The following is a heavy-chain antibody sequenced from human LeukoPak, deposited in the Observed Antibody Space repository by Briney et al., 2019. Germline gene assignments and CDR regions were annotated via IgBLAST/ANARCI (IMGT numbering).Heavy chain of an antibody. Sequence: PGGSLRLSCAASGFTFSSYGMHWVRQAPGKGLEWVAFIRYDGSNKYYADSVKRRFTISRDNSKNTLYLQMNSLRAEDTAVYYCAKEILWFGESAFDYWGQGTPVTVSS. D-gene: IGHD3-10*01. CDR2: IRYDGSNK. V-gene: IGHV3-30*02. CDR3: AKEILWFGESAFDY. CDR1: GFTFSSYG. J-gene: IGHJ4*02.